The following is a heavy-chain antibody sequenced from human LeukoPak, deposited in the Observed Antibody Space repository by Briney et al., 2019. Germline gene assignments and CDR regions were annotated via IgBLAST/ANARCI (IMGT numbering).Heavy chain of an antibody. D-gene: IGHD3-22*01. CDR2: INPRDISA. J-gene: IGHJ4*02. V-gene: IGHV1-46*01. Sequence: GASVKVSCKASGNTFTGYYMYWVRQAPGQGLEWMGIINPRDISASYAQKFQGRVTMTRDMSTNTVYMELSSLRSEDTAVYYCARDPLDSSGYFVPFDYWGQGTLVTVSS. CDR3: ARDPLDSSGYFVPFDY. CDR1: GNTFTGYY.